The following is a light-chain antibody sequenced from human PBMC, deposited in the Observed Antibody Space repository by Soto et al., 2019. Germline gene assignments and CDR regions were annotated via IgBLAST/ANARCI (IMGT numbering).Light chain of an antibody. CDR1: QSVRSTY. Sequence: EIVSTQSPGTLSLSPGERATLSCRASQSVRSTYLAWYQQKPGQAPRLLIHGASSRATGIPDRFSGSGSGTDFTLTISRLEPEDFAVYYCQQYGSSLSITFGQGTRLEIK. J-gene: IGKJ5*01. CDR2: GAS. V-gene: IGKV3-20*01. CDR3: QQYGSSLSIT.